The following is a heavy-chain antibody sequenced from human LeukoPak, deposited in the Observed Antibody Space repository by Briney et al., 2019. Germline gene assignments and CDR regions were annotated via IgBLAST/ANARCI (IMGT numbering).Heavy chain of an antibody. V-gene: IGHV3-23*01. CDR1: GFIFSSYV. J-gene: IGHJ4*02. Sequence: GGSLRLSCAASGFIFSSYVITWVSQAPGKGLEWVSGISGSGGSTYYADSVKGRFTISRDNSKNTLYLQMNSLRAEDTAVHYCAKDQGYYGSGSSFSDYWGQGTLVTVSS. CDR3: AKDQGYYGSGSSFSDY. D-gene: IGHD3-10*01. CDR2: ISGSGGST.